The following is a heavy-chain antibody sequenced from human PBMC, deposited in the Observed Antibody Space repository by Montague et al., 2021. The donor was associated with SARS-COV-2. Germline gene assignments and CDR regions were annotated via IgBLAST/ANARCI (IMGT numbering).Heavy chain of an antibody. Sequence: SETLSLTCTVSGGSISSYYWSWIRQPPGKGLEWIGYIYYSGSTNXTPSLKSRVTISVDTSKNQFSLKLSSVTAAGTAVYYCARGSGWMGNAFDIWGQGTMVTVSS. D-gene: IGHD6-19*01. CDR2: IYYSGST. J-gene: IGHJ3*02. CDR1: GGSISSYY. CDR3: ARGSGWMGNAFDI. V-gene: IGHV4-59*01.